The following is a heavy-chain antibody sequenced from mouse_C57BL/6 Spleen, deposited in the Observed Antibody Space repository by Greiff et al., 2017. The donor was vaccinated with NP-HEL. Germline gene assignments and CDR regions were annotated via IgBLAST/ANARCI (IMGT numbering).Heavy chain of an antibody. CDR2: IDPSDSYT. J-gene: IGHJ2*01. V-gene: IGHV1-69*01. D-gene: IGHD1-3*01. Sequence: VQLQQSGAELVMPGASVKLSCKASGYTFTSYWMHWVKQRPGQGLEWIGEIDPSDSYTNYHQKFKGKSTLTVDKSSSTAYMQLSSLTSEDSAIYYCARGEYCSSDYFDYWGQGTTLTVSS. CDR1: GYTFTSYW. CDR3: ARGEYCSSDYFDY.